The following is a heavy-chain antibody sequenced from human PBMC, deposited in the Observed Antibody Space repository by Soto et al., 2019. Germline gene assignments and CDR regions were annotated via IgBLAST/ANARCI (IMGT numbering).Heavy chain of an antibody. J-gene: IGHJ3*02. CDR1: GYTFTDYY. D-gene: IGHD5-18*01. V-gene: IGHV1-2*02. CDR3: TRENIENSHGLYDAFDI. Sequence: ASVKVSCKTSGYTFTDYYTHWVRQAPGQGLEWMGWMNPKSGGAYFAQKFQGRVTLTRDTSIGTAYIEVNSLTSDDTAVYFCTRENIENSHGLYDAFDISGQGTTVTVS. CDR2: MNPKSGGA.